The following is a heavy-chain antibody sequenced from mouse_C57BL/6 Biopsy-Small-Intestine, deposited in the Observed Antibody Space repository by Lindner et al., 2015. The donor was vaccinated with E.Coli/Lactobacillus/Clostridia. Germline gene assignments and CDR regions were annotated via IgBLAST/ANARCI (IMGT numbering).Heavy chain of an antibody. CDR1: GFSFNTYA. Sequence: VQLQESGGGLVQPKGSLKLSCAASGFSFNTYAMNWVRQAPGKGLEWVARIRSKSNNYATYYADSVKDRFTISRDDSESMLYLQMNNLKTEDTAMYYCVRHAVAKDYAMDYWGQGTSVTVPS. J-gene: IGHJ4*01. D-gene: IGHD1-1*01. V-gene: IGHV10-1*01. CDR3: VRHAVAKDYAMDY. CDR2: IRSKSNNYAT.